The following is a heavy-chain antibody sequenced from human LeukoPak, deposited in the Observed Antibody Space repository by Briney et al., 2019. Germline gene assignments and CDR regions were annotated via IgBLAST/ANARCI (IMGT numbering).Heavy chain of an antibody. D-gene: IGHD6-19*01. J-gene: IGHJ3*02. CDR3: VVRAVAGPDDAFDI. Sequence: GGSLRLSCAASGFTVSSSYMSWVRQAPGKGLEWVSVIYSGGSTYYADSVKGRFTISRDNSKNTLYLQMNSLRAEDTAVYYCVVRAVAGPDDAFDIWGQGTVVTVSS. CDR1: GFTVSSSY. CDR2: IYSGGST. V-gene: IGHV3-53*01.